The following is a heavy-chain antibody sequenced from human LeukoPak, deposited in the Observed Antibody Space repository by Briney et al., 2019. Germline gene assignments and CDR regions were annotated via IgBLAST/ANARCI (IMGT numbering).Heavy chain of an antibody. CDR2: IGGSGTSK. Sequence: PRGSLRLSCAASGFTFSSYAMGWVRQAPGKGLEWVSAIGGSGTSKYYPDPLKGRFTISRDNSKNTLYLQMSSLRAEDTALYYCAKEAPGYYDYWGQGALVIVSS. J-gene: IGHJ4*02. V-gene: IGHV3-23*01. CDR3: AKEAPGYYDY. CDR1: GFTFSSYA.